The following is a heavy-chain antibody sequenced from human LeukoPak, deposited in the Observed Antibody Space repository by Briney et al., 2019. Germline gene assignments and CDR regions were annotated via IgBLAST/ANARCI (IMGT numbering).Heavy chain of an antibody. J-gene: IGHJ3*02. V-gene: IGHV1-69*05. Sequence: SVKVSCKASGGTFSSYAISWVRQAPGQGLEWMGGIIPIFGTANYAQKFQGRVTITTDESTSTAYMELSSLRSEDTAVYYCASYRDYYDSSGYYYVSGAFDIWGQGTTVTVSS. CDR2: IIPIFGTA. CDR1: GGTFSSYA. D-gene: IGHD3-22*01. CDR3: ASYRDYYDSSGYYYVSGAFDI.